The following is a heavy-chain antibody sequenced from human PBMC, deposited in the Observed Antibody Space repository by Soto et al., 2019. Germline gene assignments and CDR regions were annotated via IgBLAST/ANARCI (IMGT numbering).Heavy chain of an antibody. Sequence: PGGTLRLSCAASGFTFSSYEMNWVRQAPGKGLEWVSYISSSGSTIYYAASVKGRFTISRDNAKNSLYLQMNSLRAEDTAVYYVARAQAHSYGYPGWYFYLWGRGTMVTVSS. D-gene: IGHD5-18*01. CDR3: ARAQAHSYGYPGWYFYL. V-gene: IGHV3-48*03. J-gene: IGHJ2*01. CDR1: GFTFSSYE. CDR2: ISSSGSTI.